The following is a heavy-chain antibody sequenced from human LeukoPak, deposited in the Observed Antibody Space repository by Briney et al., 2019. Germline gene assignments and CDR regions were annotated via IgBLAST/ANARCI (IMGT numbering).Heavy chain of an antibody. V-gene: IGHV3-30-3*01. CDR1: GFTFSSYA. CDR2: ISYDGSNK. Sequence: GGSLRLSCAASGFTFSSYAMHWVRQAPGKGLEWVAVISYDGSNKYYADSVKGRFTISRDNSKNTQYLQMNSLRAEDTAVYYCARDSRVVVVNKYYYYGMDVWGQGTTVTVSS. J-gene: IGHJ6*02. D-gene: IGHD3-22*01. CDR3: ARDSRVVVVNKYYYYGMDV.